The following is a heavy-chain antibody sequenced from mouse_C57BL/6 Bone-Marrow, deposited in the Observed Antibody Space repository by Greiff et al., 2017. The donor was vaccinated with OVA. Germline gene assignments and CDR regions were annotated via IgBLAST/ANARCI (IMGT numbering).Heavy chain of an antibody. CDR3: TRLLDSMYY. J-gene: IGHJ4*01. V-gene: IGHV5-9-1*02. Sequence: EVQVVESGAGLVKPGGSLKLSCAASGFTFSSYAMSWVRQTPEKRLEWVAYISSGGDYIYYADTVKGRFTISRDNARNTLYLQMSSLKSEDTSMYYGTRLLDSMYYWGQGTSVTVSS. D-gene: IGHD2-1*01. CDR2: ISSGGDYI. CDR1: GFTFSSYA.